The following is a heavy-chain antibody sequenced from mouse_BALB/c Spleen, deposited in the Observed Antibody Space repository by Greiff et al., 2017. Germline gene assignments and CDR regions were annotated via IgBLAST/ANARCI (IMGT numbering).Heavy chain of an antibody. CDR3: ARDPIYYGYDGAMDY. D-gene: IGHD2-2*01. J-gene: IGHJ4*01. Sequence: VKLVESGGGLVQPGGSLKLSCAASGFTFSSYGMSWVRQTPDKRLELVATINSNGGSTYYPDSVKGRFTISRDNAKNTLYLQMSSLKSEDTAMYYCARDPIYYGYDGAMDYWGQGTSVTVAA. V-gene: IGHV5-6-3*01. CDR1: GFTFSSYG. CDR2: INSNGGST.